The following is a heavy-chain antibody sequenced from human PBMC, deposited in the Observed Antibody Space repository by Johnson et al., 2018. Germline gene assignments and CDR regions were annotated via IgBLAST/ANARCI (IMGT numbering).Heavy chain of an antibody. D-gene: IGHD5/OR15-5a*01. V-gene: IGHV3-33*01. CDR2: IWYDGSNK. J-gene: IGHJ4*02. CDR1: GFTFSSYD. CDR3: AREFVCLDY. Sequence: QVQLVESGGGVVQPGRSLRLSCAASGFTFSSYDIHWVRQAPGKGLEWVAVIWYDGSNKYYADSLKGRFTISRDNSKNTLYLKMNILRAEDTAVYYCAREFVCLDYWCQGTLVTVSS.